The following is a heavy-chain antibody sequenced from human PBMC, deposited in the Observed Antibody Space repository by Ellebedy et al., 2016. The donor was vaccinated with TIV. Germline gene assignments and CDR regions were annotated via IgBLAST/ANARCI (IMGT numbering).Heavy chain of an antibody. V-gene: IGHV3-21*01. CDR3: APDPEFLGD. J-gene: IGHJ4*02. CDR2: ISSSSSYI. Sequence: GESLKISXAASGFTFSSYSMNWVRQAPGKGLEWVSFISSSSSYIYYADSVKGRSTISRDNAKNSLYLQMNSLRAEDTAVYYCAPDPEFLGDWGQGTLVTVSS. CDR1: GFTFSSYS. D-gene: IGHD3-3*01.